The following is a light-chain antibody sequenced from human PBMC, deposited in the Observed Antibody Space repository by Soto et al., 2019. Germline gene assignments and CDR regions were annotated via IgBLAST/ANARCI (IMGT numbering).Light chain of an antibody. CDR2: GAS. Sequence: VMPQSPATLSVSPGERAALSCRASQSVSSYLAWYQQKPGQAPRLLIYGASSRATGIPDRFSGSGSGTDFTLTISRLEPEDFAVYYCQQYGSSQWTVGQGTKVDIK. V-gene: IGKV3-20*01. CDR1: QSVSSY. J-gene: IGKJ1*01. CDR3: QQYGSSQWT.